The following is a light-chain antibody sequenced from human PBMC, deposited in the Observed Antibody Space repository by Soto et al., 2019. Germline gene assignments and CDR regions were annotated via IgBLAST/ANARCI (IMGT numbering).Light chain of an antibody. Sequence: QSALTQPRSVSGSPGQSVTISCTGNSSDVGGYNYVSWHQQHPGKAPKLMIYDVTTRPSGVPDRFSGSKSGNTASLIISGLQAEDEADYYCCSYAGSHSWVFGGGTKVTVL. CDR2: DVT. V-gene: IGLV2-11*01. J-gene: IGLJ3*02. CDR3: CSYAGSHSWV. CDR1: SSDVGGYNY.